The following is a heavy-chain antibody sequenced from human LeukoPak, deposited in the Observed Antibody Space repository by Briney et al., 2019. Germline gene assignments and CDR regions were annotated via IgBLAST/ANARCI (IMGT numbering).Heavy chain of an antibody. J-gene: IGHJ5*02. D-gene: IGHD5-18*01. CDR3: ARTWIQLWLRGDWFDP. CDR1: GGSFSGYY. CDR2: INHSGST. Sequence: SETLSLTCAVYGGSFSGYYWSWIRQPPGKGLEWIGEINHSGSTNYDPSLKSRVTISVDTSKNQFSLKLSSVTAADTAVYYCARTWIQLWLRGDWFDPWGQGTLVTVSS. V-gene: IGHV4-34*01.